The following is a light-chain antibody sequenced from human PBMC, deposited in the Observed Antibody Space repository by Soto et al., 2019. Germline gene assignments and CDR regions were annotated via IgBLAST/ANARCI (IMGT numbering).Light chain of an antibody. V-gene: IGKV3-11*01. CDR2: DAS. CDR1: QSVSSD. CDR3: QQRSNWPPIT. Sequence: ELVLTQSPATLSLSPGERATLSCRASQSVSSDLAWYQQKPGQAPRLLIYDASNRATGTPARFSGSGSGTDFTLTISSLEAEDFAVYYCQQRSNWPPITFGQGTRLENK. J-gene: IGKJ5*01.